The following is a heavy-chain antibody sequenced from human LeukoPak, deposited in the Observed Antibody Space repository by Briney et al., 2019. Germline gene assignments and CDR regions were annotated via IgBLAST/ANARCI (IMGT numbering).Heavy chain of an antibody. CDR3: ARASEYCDYVWGSYRQPIDY. Sequence: GSLRLSCAASGFTFSSYAMSWIRQPPGKGLEWIGEINHSGSTNYNPSLKSRVTISVDTSKNQFSLKLSSVTAADTAVYYCARASEYCDYVWGSYRQPIDYWGQGTLVTVSS. D-gene: IGHD3-16*02. V-gene: IGHV4-34*01. CDR1: GFTFSSYA. J-gene: IGHJ4*02. CDR2: INHSGST.